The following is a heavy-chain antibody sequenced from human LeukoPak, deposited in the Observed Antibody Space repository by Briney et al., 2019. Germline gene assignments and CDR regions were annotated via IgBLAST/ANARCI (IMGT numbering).Heavy chain of an antibody. D-gene: IGHD1-26*01. J-gene: IGHJ4*02. CDR1: GYTFISHY. CDR2: INPSGGST. CDR3: ARDGKAYDY. Sequence: GASVTVSCKASGYTFISHYMHWVRQAPGQGLEWMGIINPSGGSTSYAQKFQGRVTMTRDTSTSTVYMELSSLRSEDTAVYYCARDGKAYDYWGQGTLVTVSS. V-gene: IGHV1-46*01.